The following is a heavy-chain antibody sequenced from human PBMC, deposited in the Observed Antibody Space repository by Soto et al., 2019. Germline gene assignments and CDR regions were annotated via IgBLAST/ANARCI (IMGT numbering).Heavy chain of an antibody. V-gene: IGHV1-69*01. CDR2: FIPSFGTA. J-gene: IGHJ6*02. CDR3: ARGVYTIFGVADRYYYGMDV. D-gene: IGHD3-3*01. Sequence: QVQLVQSGAEVKKPGSSVKVSFKAAGGPFSSYAISWVRQAPGPGLEWMGGFIPSFGTANYAQKFQGRVTITADESTRTDYMELSSLRSEDTAVYYCARGVYTIFGVADRYYYGMDVWVQGTTVTVSS. CDR1: GGPFSSYA.